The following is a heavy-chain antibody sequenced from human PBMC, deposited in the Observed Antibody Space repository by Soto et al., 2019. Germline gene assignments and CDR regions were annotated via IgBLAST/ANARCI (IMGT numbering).Heavy chain of an antibody. Sequence: QVQLVQSGAEVKTPGASVKLSCKASGYTFTSYSIHWVRQAPGQRLEWMGWNSAATDNTRYSQKFQGRVTINSDTSARSVNMEVSSLTYEDTAIYYCARDITVRGPTNTVDVWRQGTMLTVSS. D-gene: IGHD3-10*02. J-gene: IGHJ3*01. CDR2: NSAATDNT. V-gene: IGHV1-3*01. CDR1: GYTFTSYS. CDR3: ARDITVRGPTNTVDV.